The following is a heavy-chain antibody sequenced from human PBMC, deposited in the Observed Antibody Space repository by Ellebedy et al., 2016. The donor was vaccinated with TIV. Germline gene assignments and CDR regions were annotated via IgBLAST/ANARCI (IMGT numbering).Heavy chain of an antibody. J-gene: IGHJ4*02. D-gene: IGHD6-13*01. Sequence: ASVKVSCKASGYTFTSYYMHWVRQAPGQGLEWMGWINPNSGGTNYAQKFQGRVTMTRDTSISTAYMELSRLRSDDTAVYYCARGLEGSSSWEYFDYWGQGTLVTVSS. CDR3: ARGLEGSSSWEYFDY. V-gene: IGHV1-2*02. CDR1: GYTFTSYY. CDR2: INPNSGGT.